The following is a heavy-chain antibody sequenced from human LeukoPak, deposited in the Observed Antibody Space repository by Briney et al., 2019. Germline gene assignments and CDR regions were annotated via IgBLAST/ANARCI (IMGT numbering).Heavy chain of an antibody. CDR1: GGSISSGSYY. CDR2: IYTSGST. Sequence: PSETLSLTCTVSGGSISSGSYYWSWIRQPAGKGLEWIGRIYTSGSTNYNPSLKSRVTISVDTSKNQFSLKLSSVTAADTAVYYCARDRKFGIFGVDTHAFDIWGQGTMVTVSS. CDR3: ARDRKFGIFGVDTHAFDI. V-gene: IGHV4-61*02. D-gene: IGHD3-3*01. J-gene: IGHJ3*02.